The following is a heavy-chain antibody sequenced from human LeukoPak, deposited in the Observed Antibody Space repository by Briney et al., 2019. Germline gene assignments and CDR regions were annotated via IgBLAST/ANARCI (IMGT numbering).Heavy chain of an antibody. D-gene: IGHD2-2*01. V-gene: IGHV1-18*04. CDR2: ISAYNGNT. CDR1: GYTFTSYG. J-gene: IGHJ4*02. Sequence: GASVKVSCKASGYTFTSYGISWVRQAPGQGLELMGWISAYNGNTNYAQKLQGRVTMTTDTSTSTAYMELRSQRSDDTAVYYCARDPLGYCSSTSCYGPPGYWGQGTLVTVSS. CDR3: ARDPLGYCSSTSCYGPPGY.